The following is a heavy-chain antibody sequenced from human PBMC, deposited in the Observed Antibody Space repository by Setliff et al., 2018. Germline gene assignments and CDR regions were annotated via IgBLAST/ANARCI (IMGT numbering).Heavy chain of an antibody. V-gene: IGHV1-24*01. D-gene: IGHD3-22*01. CDR2: FDPEDGET. J-gene: IGHJ4*02. CDR3: ARAGYDSSGYYSY. CDR1: GYTLTELS. Sequence: ASVKVSCKVSGYTLTELSRHWVRQAPGKGLEWMGGFDPEDGETIYAQKFQGRVTMTEDTSTDTAYMELSSLSSVTAADTAVYYCARAGYDSSGYYSYWGQGTLVTVSS.